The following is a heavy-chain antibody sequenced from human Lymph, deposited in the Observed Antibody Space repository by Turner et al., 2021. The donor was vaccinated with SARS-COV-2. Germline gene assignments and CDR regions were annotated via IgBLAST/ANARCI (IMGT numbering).Heavy chain of an antibody. CDR1: GYTLPELS. D-gene: IGHD2-15*01. V-gene: IGHV1-24*01. Sequence: QVQLLQSGAEVKKPGASVKVSCKASGYTLPELSMHWVRQTPGKGLEWMGGFDPEDGETIYAKNFQGRVTMTEDTSTDTAYMDLGSLRSEDTAVYYCATAPAAVVTGWFDPWGQGTLVTVSS. CDR2: FDPEDGET. CDR3: ATAPAAVVTGWFDP. J-gene: IGHJ5*02.